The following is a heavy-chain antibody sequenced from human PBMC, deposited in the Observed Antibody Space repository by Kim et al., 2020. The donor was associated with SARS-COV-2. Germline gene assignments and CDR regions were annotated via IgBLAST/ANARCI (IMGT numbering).Heavy chain of an antibody. Sequence: SETLSLTCAVYGGSFSGYYWSWIRQPPGKGLEWIGEINDSGSTNYNPSLKSGVTISVDTSKNQFSLKLSSLTAADTAVYYFARRSVNFGVVIIPQPHAFEIWGQGTMVTVSS. V-gene: IGHV4-34*01. J-gene: IGHJ3*02. CDR3: ARRSVNFGVVIIPQPHAFEI. CDR2: INDSGST. D-gene: IGHD3-3*01. CDR1: GGSFSGYY.